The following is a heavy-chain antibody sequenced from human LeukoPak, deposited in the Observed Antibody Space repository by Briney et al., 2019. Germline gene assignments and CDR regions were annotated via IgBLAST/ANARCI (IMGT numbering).Heavy chain of an antibody. CDR3: ARVGLSITIFGVVTRPYYYYMDV. Sequence: GGSLRLSCAASGFTFSSYSMNWVRQAPGKGLEWVSSISSSSSYIYYADSVKGRFTISRDNAKNSLYLQMNSLRAEDTAVYYCARVGLSITIFGVVTRPYYYYMDVWGKGTTVTVSS. D-gene: IGHD3-3*01. J-gene: IGHJ6*03. CDR1: GFTFSSYS. CDR2: ISSSSSYI. V-gene: IGHV3-21*01.